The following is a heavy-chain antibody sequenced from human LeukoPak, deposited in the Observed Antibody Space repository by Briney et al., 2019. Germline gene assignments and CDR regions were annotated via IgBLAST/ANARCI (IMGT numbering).Heavy chain of an antibody. J-gene: IGHJ4*02. Sequence: PGGSLRLSCVGSPTFPFSDYSMNWVRQAPGKGLEWVSSISRTGGDIYYADSVKGRFTISRDNAKSSLYLQMETLRVEDTAVYYCARVGGSYLYFDYWGQGTLVTVSS. CDR2: ISRTGGDI. CDR1: PTFPFSDYS. D-gene: IGHD1-26*01. CDR3: ARVGGSYLYFDY. V-gene: IGHV3-21*01.